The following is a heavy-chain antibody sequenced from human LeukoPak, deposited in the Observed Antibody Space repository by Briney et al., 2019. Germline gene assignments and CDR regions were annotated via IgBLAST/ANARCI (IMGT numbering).Heavy chain of an antibody. CDR3: ARVQDILTGDNDY. CDR1: GYTFTGYY. D-gene: IGHD3-9*01. V-gene: IGHV1-2*02. Sequence: GASVKVSCKASGYTFTGYYMRWVRQAPGQGLEWMGWINPNSGGTNYAQKFQGRVTMTRDTSISTAYMELSRLRSDDTAVYYCARVQDILTGDNDYWGQGTLVTVSS. CDR2: INPNSGGT. J-gene: IGHJ4*02.